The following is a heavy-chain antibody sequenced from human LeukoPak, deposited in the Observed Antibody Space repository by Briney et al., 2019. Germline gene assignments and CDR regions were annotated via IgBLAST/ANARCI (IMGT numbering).Heavy chain of an antibody. CDR3: ARGYGSGSAVEFDY. CDR1: GGSFSGYY. J-gene: IGHJ4*02. V-gene: IGHV4-34*01. D-gene: IGHD3-10*01. CDR2: INHSGST. Sequence: SETLSLTCAVYGGSFSGYYWSWIRQPPGKGLEWIGEINHSGSTNYNPSLKSRVTISVDTSKNQFSLKLSSVTAADTAVYYCARGYGSGSAVEFDYWGQGTLVTVSS.